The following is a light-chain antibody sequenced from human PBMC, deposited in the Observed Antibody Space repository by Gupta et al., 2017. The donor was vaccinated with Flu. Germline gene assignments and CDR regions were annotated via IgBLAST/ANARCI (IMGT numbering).Light chain of an antibody. CDR3: QQDYSILT. V-gene: IGKV4-1*01. CDR2: WAS. Sequence: DIVMTQSPDSLAVSLGERATINCKSSQSVLYSSNNKNYLAWYQQKPGQPPKLLIYWASTRESGVPDRFSGSGSGTDFTLTSISRQAEDVAVYYWQQDYSILTFGGGTKVEIK. J-gene: IGKJ4*01. CDR1: QSVLYSSNNKNY.